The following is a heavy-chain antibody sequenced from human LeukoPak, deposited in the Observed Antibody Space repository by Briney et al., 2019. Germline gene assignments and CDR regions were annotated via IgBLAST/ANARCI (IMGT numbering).Heavy chain of an antibody. CDR2: IKYDGSNK. CDR1: GFTFSSYA. J-gene: IGHJ5*02. CDR3: AKAYTTGLEP. Sequence: GGSLRLSCAASGFTFSSYAMHWVRQAPGKGLEWVAFIKYDGSNKHNAESVKGRFTISRDNSKNTLYLQMNSLRAEDTAVYYCAKAYTTGLEPWGQGTLVTVSS. D-gene: IGHD4-17*01. V-gene: IGHV3-30*02.